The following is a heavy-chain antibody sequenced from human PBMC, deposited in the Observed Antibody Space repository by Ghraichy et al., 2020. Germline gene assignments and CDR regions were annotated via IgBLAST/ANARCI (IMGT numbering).Heavy chain of an antibody. CDR3: AKGSSDARPYYFDY. Sequence: GSLRLSCAASAFTFSSYAMSWVRQAPGKGLEWVAAITDSGGDTYHADSVKGRFTISRDNSKNTLFLQMNSLRAEDTAVYYCAKGSSDARPYYFDYWGQGTLVTVSS. CDR2: ITDSGGDT. V-gene: IGHV3-23*01. D-gene: IGHD2-2*01. J-gene: IGHJ4*02. CDR1: AFTFSSYA.